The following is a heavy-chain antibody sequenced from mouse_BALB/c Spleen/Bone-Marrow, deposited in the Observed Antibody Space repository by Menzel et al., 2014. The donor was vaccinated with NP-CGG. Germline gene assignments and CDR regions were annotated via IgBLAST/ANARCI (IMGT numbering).Heavy chain of an antibody. CDR1: GYTFTSYN. D-gene: IGHD3-1*01. CDR2: IYPGNGGI. CDR3: ARGNSGLDY. V-gene: IGHV1-12*01. Sequence: QVQLQQSGAELVRSGASVKMSCKASGYTFTSYNMHWVKQTPGQGLEWIGYIYPGNGGINYSQKFKGKATLTADTSSSTAYMQISGLTTEDSAVYFCARGNSGLDYWGQGTTLTVSS. J-gene: IGHJ2*01.